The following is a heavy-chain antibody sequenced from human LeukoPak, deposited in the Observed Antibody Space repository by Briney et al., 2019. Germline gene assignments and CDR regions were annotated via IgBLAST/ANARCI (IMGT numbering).Heavy chain of an antibody. CDR1: GFTFSSYS. D-gene: IGHD3-9*01. CDR2: ISSSSSTI. Sequence: GGSLRLSCAASGFTFSSYSMNWVRQAPGKGLEWVSYISSSSSTIYYADSVKGRFTISRDNAKNSLYLQMNSLRAEDTAVYYCARERYFVDIDYWGQGTLVTVSS. J-gene: IGHJ4*02. V-gene: IGHV3-48*01. CDR3: ARERYFVDIDY.